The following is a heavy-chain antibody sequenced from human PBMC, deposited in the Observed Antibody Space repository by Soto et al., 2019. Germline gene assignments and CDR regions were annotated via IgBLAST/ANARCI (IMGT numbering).Heavy chain of an antibody. J-gene: IGHJ4*02. CDR3: ASRIAARQGHFDY. CDR1: GGSISSSNW. D-gene: IGHD6-6*01. V-gene: IGHV4-4*02. Sequence: SETLSLTCAVSGGSISSSNWWSWVRQPPGKGLEWIGEIYHSGSTNYNPSLKSRVTISVDKSKNQFSLKLSSVTAADTAVYSCASRIAARQGHFDYWGQGTLVTVSS. CDR2: IYHSGST.